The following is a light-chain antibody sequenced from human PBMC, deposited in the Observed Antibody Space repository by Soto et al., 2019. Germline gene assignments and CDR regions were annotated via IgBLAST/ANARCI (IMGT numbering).Light chain of an antibody. Sequence: DIQMTQSPSSLSASVGDRVTITCRASQGIDHYLAWYQQKPGKIPKLLIYAASTLQSGVPSRFSGSGSGTDFTLTITSLQAEDVATYYCQEHYSGPPFAFGPGTKVD. CDR3: QEHYSGPPFA. CDR2: AAS. V-gene: IGKV1-27*01. CDR1: QGIDHY. J-gene: IGKJ3*01.